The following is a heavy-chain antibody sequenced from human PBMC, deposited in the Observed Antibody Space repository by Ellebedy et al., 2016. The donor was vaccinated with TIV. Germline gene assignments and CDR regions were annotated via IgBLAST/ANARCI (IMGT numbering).Heavy chain of an antibody. CDR2: ISGSGGMM. CDR1: GFTFSSYY. V-gene: IGHV3-48*04. Sequence: PGGSLRLSCAASGFTFSSYYMNWVRQAPGKGLEWVSYISGSGGMMDHADSVKGRFTISRDNAKNSLYLQMNSLRVDDTAVYYCATSRARVYWGQGTLVTVSS. CDR3: ATSRARVY. J-gene: IGHJ4*02.